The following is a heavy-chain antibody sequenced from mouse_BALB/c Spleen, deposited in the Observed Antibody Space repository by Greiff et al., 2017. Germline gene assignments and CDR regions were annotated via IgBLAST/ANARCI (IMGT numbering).Heavy chain of an antibody. Sequence: EVKLVESGPGLVKPSQSLSLTCTVTGYSITSDYAWNWIRQLPGNKLEWMGYISYSGSTSYNPSLKSRISITRDTSKNQFFLQLNSVTTEDTATYYCARSNWAFDYWGQGTTLTVSS. CDR1: GYSITSDYA. CDR3: ARSNWAFDY. CDR2: ISYSGST. J-gene: IGHJ2*01. D-gene: IGHD4-1*01. V-gene: IGHV3-2*02.